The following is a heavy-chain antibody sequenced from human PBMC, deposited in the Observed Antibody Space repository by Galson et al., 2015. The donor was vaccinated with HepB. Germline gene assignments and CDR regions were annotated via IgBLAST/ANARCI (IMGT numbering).Heavy chain of an antibody. D-gene: IGHD3-22*01. Sequence: SLRLSCAASGFTFSGSAIHWVRQASGKGPEWVGRIRSKGNDYATSYVESLKGRFTISRDDSRNMAYLHMKSLKTEDTAVYYCTGMGDFSGHSSKGGQGTLVTVSS. CDR3: TGMGDFSGHSSK. CDR1: GFTFSGSA. V-gene: IGHV3-73*01. J-gene: IGHJ4*02. CDR2: IRSKGNDYAT.